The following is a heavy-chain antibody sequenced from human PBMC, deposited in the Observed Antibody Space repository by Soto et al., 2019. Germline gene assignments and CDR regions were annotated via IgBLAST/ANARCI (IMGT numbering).Heavy chain of an antibody. CDR2: IRGKADGGTI. J-gene: IGHJ4*02. CDR1: GLSFSNAW. Sequence: GGSLRLSCAASGLSFSNAWMNCVRQAPGKGLEWVGQIRGKADGGTIFYPAPVKDRFIISRDDSRNTLYLQMNSLKTEDTAVYYCTTAPPHGPDYWGQGTLVTVST. V-gene: IGHV3-15*01. CDR3: TTAPPHGPDY.